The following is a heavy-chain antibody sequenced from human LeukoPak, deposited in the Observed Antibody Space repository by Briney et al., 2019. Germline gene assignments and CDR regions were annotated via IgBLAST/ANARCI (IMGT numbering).Heavy chain of an antibody. V-gene: IGHV1-18*01. CDR3: ARGSAQASFDP. D-gene: IGHD1-26*01. CDR1: GGTFSSYA. Sequence: ASVKVSCKASGGTFSSYAISWVRQAPGQGLEWMGWIGAYNGNTNYAQKLQGRVTMTTDTSTSTAYMELRSLTSDDTAVYYCARGSAQASFDPWGQGTLVTVSS. CDR2: IGAYNGNT. J-gene: IGHJ5*02.